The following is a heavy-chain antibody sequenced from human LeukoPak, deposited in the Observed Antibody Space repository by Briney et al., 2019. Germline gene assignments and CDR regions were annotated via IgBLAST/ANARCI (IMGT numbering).Heavy chain of an antibody. CDR3: ARRVAASYSSTRGQAFDI. J-gene: IGHJ3*02. CDR1: GGSISSYY. Sequence: SETLSLTCTVSGGSISSYYWSWIRQPPGKGLEWIGYIYYSVSTNYNPSLKSRVTISVDTSKNQFSLKLSSVTAADTAVYYCARRVAASYSSTRGQAFDIWGQGTMVTVSS. CDR2: IYYSVST. V-gene: IGHV4-59*01. D-gene: IGHD6-13*01.